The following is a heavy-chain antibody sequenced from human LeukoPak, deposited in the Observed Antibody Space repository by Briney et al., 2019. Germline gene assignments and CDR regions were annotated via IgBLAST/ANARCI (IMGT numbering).Heavy chain of an antibody. Sequence: GGSLRLSCAVSGFTFNTYVMSWVRQAPGKGLEWVSAISGSGGSTYYADSVKGRFTISRDNSKNTLYLQMNSLRAEDTAVYYCAKGLSPGIWGQGTMVTVSS. V-gene: IGHV3-23*01. CDR1: GFTFNTYV. CDR3: AKGLSPGI. J-gene: IGHJ3*02. CDR2: ISGSGGST.